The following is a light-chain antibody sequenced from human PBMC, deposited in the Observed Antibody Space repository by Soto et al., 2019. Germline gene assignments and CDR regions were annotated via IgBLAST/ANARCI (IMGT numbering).Light chain of an antibody. CDR3: QQHGTSPIT. Sequence: EIVLTQSPATLSLSPGERATFSCMASQSVSSYLAWHQQKPGQTPRLIVYGASSRATGIPDRFSGSGSGTDFTLTISRLEPEDFAVYYCQQHGTSPITFGQGTRLEIK. V-gene: IGKV3-20*01. CDR2: GAS. CDR1: QSVSSY. J-gene: IGKJ5*01.